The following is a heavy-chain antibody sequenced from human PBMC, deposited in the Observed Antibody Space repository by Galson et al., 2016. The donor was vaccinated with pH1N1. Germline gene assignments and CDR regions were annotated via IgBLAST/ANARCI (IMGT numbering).Heavy chain of an antibody. CDR3: ARHVGTIFGLVRPTHLDY. V-gene: IGHV4-39*01. Sequence: SETLSLTCTVSGGSISNTNYWGWIRQPPGKGLEWIGTIYYSGSTYYNPSLKSRVTISLDTAKNQFSLKLSSMTAADTAVYYCARHVGTIFGLVRPTHLDYWGQGTLVTVSS. CDR2: IYYSGST. J-gene: IGHJ4*02. CDR1: GGSISNTNY. D-gene: IGHD3-3*01.